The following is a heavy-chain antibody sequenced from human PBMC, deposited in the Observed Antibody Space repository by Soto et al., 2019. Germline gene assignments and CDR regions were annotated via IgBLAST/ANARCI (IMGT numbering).Heavy chain of an antibody. CDR1: GGSINTAGYY. V-gene: IGHV4-31*03. J-gene: IGHJ5*02. D-gene: IGHD3-9*01. CDR2: IFYSGTT. Sequence: TLSLTCTVSGGSINTAGYYWNWVRHSPGKGLEWIGYIFYSGTTYYNPSLESRLTMSLDKSKNHFSLRLSSVTAADTAYYYCARSFYDLSTATGGHSFDPWGHGTLVIVSS. CDR3: ARSFYDLSTATGGHSFDP.